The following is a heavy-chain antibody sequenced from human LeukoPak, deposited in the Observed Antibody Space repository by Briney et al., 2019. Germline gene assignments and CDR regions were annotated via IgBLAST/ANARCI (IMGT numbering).Heavy chain of an antibody. CDR1: GGSFSGYY. Sequence: SETLSLTCAVYGGSFSGYYWSWIRQPPGKGLEWIGEINHSGSTNYNPSLKSRVTISVDTSKNQFSLKLSSVTAADTAVYYCARHVSGTSGWYVDYWGQGTLVTVSP. V-gene: IGHV4-34*01. D-gene: IGHD6-19*01. CDR3: ARHVSGTSGWYVDY. J-gene: IGHJ4*02. CDR2: INHSGST.